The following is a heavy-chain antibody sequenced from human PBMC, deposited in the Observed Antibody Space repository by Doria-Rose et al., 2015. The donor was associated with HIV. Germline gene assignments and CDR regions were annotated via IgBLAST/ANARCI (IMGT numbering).Heavy chain of an antibody. CDR2: IFSDDER. D-gene: IGHD6-13*01. CDR3: ARIKSSRWYHKYYLDF. V-gene: IGHV2-26*01. Sequence: QITLKESGPVLVKPTETLTLTCTVSGVSLSSPGMGVSWIRQPPGKALEWLANIFSDDERSYNTSLKSRLTISRGTSKSQVVLTMTGMDPVDTATYYCARIKSSRWYHKYYLDFWGQGTLVIVSA. CDR1: GVSLSSPGMG. J-gene: IGHJ4*02.